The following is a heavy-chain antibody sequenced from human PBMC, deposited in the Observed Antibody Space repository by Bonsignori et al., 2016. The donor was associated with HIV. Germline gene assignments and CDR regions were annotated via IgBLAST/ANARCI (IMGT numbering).Heavy chain of an antibody. V-gene: IGHV1-18*01. D-gene: IGHD3-9*01. Sequence: WVRQAPGQGLEWLGLISTYNGNTRYAQKFQGRVTMTTDTSTRTAYMELRSLTSDDTAVYYCARENGGVRYFDSFDYWGQGTLVTVSS. CDR2: ISTYNGNT. CDR3: ARENGGVRYFDSFDY. J-gene: IGHJ4*02.